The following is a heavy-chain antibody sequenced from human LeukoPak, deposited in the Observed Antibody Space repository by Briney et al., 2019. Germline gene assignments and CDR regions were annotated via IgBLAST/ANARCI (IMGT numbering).Heavy chain of an antibody. D-gene: IGHD4-17*01. CDR1: GFTFRSYS. J-gene: IGHJ6*02. V-gene: IGHV3-21*01. CDR2: ISSSSSYI. CDR3: ARDLRGDYADYYYGMDV. Sequence: GGSLRLSCAASGFTFRSYSMNWVRQAPGKGLEWVSSISSSSSYIYYADSVKGRFTISRDNAKNSLYLQMNSLRAEDTAVYYCARDLRGDYADYYYGMDVWGQGTTVTASS.